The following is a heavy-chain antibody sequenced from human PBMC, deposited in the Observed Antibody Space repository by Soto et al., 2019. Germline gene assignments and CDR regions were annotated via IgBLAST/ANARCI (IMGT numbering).Heavy chain of an antibody. D-gene: IGHD3-10*01. J-gene: IGHJ6*02. CDR1: GFTFSSYW. Sequence: EVQLVESGGGLVQPGGSLRLSCAASGFTFSSYWMHWVRQAPGKGLVWVSRINSDGSSTSYADSGKGRFTISRDNAKNTLYLQMNSLRAEDTAVYYCARAGRITMVRGVTTHYYYGMDVWGQGTTVTVSS. CDR2: INSDGSST. V-gene: IGHV3-74*01. CDR3: ARAGRITMVRGVTTHYYYGMDV.